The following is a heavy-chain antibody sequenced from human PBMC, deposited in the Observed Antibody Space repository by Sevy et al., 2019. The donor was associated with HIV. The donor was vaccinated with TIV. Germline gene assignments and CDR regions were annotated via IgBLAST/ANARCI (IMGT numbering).Heavy chain of an antibody. D-gene: IGHD7-27*01. V-gene: IGHV3-30*04. CDR1: GFTFSSYA. CDR2: ISFDGSNK. Sequence: GGSLRLSCAASGFTFSSYAMHWVRQAPGKGLEWVAVISFDGSNKYYADSVKGRFTISRDNSKNTLYLQMNSLRAEDTAVYYCARDGEGGPTKVHFDYWGQGTLVTVSS. J-gene: IGHJ4*02. CDR3: ARDGEGGPTKVHFDY.